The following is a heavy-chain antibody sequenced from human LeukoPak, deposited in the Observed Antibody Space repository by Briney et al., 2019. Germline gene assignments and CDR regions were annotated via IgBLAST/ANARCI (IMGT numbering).Heavy chain of an antibody. CDR1: GFTFDNYA. CDR3: VRYSGDADY. J-gene: IGHJ4*02. D-gene: IGHD5-12*01. Sequence: GGSLRLSCTASGFTFDNYAMSWFRQAPGKGLEWVSFIRSKIYGGTTEYAASVKGRFTISRDDSKSIAYLQMTSLKSEDTAVYYCVRYSGDADYWGQGTLVTVSS. V-gene: IGHV3-49*03. CDR2: IRSKIYGGTT.